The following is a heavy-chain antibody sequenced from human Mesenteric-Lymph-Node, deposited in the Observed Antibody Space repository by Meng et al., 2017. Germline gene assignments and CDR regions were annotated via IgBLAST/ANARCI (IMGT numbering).Heavy chain of an antibody. V-gene: IGHV5-51*01. J-gene: IGHJ3*02. CDR3: ARRIAVAGTISGFAFDI. D-gene: IGHD6-19*01. CDR2: IYAGDSET. CDR1: EYKFTSYW. Sequence: GESLKISCKGSEYKFTSYWTGWVRQRPGKGLEWMGSIYAGDSETRYSPSLQGQVTISADKSISTAYLQWSSLKASDTAMYYCARRIAVAGTISGFAFDIWGQGTMVTVSS.